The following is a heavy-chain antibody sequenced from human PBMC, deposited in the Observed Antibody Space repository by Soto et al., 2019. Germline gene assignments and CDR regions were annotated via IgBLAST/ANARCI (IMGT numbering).Heavy chain of an antibody. V-gene: IGHV5-51*01. CDR3: ARPYFDWLSPFDY. J-gene: IGHJ4*02. CDR1: GYSFTSYW. CDR2: IYPGDSDT. Sequence: PGESLKISCKGSGYSFTSYWIGWVRQMPGKGLEWMGIIYPGDSDTRYSPSFQGQFTISADKSISTAYLQWSSLKASDTAMYYCARPYFDWLSPFDYWGQGTLVTVSS. D-gene: IGHD3-9*01.